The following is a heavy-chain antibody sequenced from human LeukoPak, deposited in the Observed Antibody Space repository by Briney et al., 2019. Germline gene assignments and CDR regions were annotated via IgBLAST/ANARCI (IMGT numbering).Heavy chain of an antibody. CDR2: IHTSGST. CDR3: ARDTYYYDSSGYNYLDY. V-gene: IGHV4-4*07. D-gene: IGHD3-22*01. CDR1: GGSISSYY. Sequence: SETLSLTCTVSGGSISSYYWSWIRQPAGKGLEWIGRIHTSGSTNYNPSLKSRVTMSGDTSKNQFSLKLSSVTAADTAVYYCARDTYYYDSSGYNYLDYWGQGTLVTVSS. J-gene: IGHJ4*02.